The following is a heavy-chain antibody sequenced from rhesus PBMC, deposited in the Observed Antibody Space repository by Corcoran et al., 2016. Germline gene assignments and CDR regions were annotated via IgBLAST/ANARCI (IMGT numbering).Heavy chain of an antibody. J-gene: IGHJ4*01. V-gene: IGHV4-65*01. CDR3: ARRGWNLDY. CDR1: GGSIRRLNS. CDR2: IGGSRGSN. D-gene: IGHD1-1*01. Sequence: QVQLQESGPGVVKPSETLSLPGAVSGGSIRRLNSWRWIRQPTGKGLEWMGDIGGSRGSNNYNPSLKRRVTSSKDTSKNQFSRKLSSVTAADTAVYYCARRGWNLDYWGQGVLVTVSS.